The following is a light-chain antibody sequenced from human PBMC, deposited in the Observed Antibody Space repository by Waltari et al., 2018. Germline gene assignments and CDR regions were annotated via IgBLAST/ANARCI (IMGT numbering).Light chain of an antibody. CDR1: SSNIGSHT. CDR2: SKN. J-gene: IGLJ3*02. Sequence: QSVLTQPPSASGTPGQRVTISCSGSSSNIGSHTVNWYQQLPGMAPKLLIQSKNERPSGVPDRFPGSESGTSASLAISGLQSEDEADYYCAAWDDRLDGWVFGGGTKLTVL. V-gene: IGLV1-44*01. CDR3: AAWDDRLDGWV.